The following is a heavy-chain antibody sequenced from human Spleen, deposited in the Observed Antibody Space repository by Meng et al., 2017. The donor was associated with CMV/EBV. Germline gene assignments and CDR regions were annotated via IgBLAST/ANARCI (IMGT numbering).Heavy chain of an antibody. D-gene: IGHD6-19*01. J-gene: IGHJ6*02. V-gene: IGHV3-21*01. CDR1: GFTFISYS. CDR2: ISSGSDYI. Sequence: GGSLRLSCAASGFTFISYSMNWVRQAPGKGLEWVSSISSGSDYIYYADSLEGRFTISRDNAKMSLYLQMNSLSVEDTAVYYCARPYRTIGRRLVGMDVWGQGTTVTVSS. CDR3: ARPYRTIGRRLVGMDV.